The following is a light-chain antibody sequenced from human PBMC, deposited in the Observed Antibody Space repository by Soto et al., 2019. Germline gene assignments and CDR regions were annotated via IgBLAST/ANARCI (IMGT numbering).Light chain of an antibody. CDR3: SSHAASRV. Sequence: QSALTQPPSASGSPGQSVTISCTGTSSDVGAYNYVSWYQQRPGKAPKLMIYEVSKRPSGVPDRFSGSKSGNTASLTVSGLQAEDEAYYYCSSHAASRVFGGGTKLTVL. V-gene: IGLV2-8*01. CDR1: SSDVGAYNY. CDR2: EVS. J-gene: IGLJ3*02.